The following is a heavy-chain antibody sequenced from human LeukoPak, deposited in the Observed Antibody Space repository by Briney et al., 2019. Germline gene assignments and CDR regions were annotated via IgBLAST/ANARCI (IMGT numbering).Heavy chain of an antibody. CDR2: IWYDGSKK. Sequence: GGSLRLSCAASGFIFISYGMHWVRQAPGKGLEWVAIIWYDGSKKYYVDSVKGRFTISRDNSENTLYLQMNSLRTEDTALYYCAKDNRNYYIDYWGQGTLVTVSS. V-gene: IGHV3-30*02. D-gene: IGHD3-10*01. CDR1: GFIFISYG. J-gene: IGHJ4*02. CDR3: AKDNRNYYIDY.